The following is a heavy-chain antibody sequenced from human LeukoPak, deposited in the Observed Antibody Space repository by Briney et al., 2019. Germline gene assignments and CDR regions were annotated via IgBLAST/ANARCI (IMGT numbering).Heavy chain of an antibody. CDR1: GGSFSSYY. CDR3: ARVGYSSFFDP. CDR2: IYTSGST. Sequence: KPSETQSLTCTVSGGSFSSYYWSWIRQPTGKGLEWIGRIYTSGSTNYNPSLKSRVTMSVDTSKNQFSLKLSSVTAADTAVYYCARVGYSSFFDPWGQGTLVTVSS. J-gene: IGHJ5*02. V-gene: IGHV4-4*07. D-gene: IGHD5-18*01.